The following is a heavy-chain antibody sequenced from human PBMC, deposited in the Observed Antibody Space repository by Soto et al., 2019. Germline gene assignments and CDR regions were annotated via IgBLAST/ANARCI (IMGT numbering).Heavy chain of an antibody. CDR1: GGTFSSYA. D-gene: IGHD2-15*01. V-gene: IGHV1-69*13. J-gene: IGHJ3*02. Sequence: SVKVSFKASGGTFSSYAISWVRQAPGQGLEWMGGIIPIFGTANYAQKFQGRVTITADESTSTAYMELSSLRSEDTAVYYCAREASVIVVVVAAGVDAFDIWGQGTMVTVSS. CDR3: AREASVIVVVVAAGVDAFDI. CDR2: IIPIFGTA.